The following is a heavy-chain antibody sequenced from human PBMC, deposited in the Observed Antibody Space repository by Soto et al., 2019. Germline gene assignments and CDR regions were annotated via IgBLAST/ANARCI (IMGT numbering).Heavy chain of an antibody. D-gene: IGHD3-3*01. J-gene: IGHJ5*02. CDR1: GFIFKDFA. CDR2: ITTSDDIT. CDR3: TKGDSSGYFDPSSGYSTPDH. Sequence: EVRLFESGGGLVEPGESLRLSCAASGFIFKDFAMSWVGQAPGKGLEWVSTITTSDDITYSADSVRGRFTISRDNSANTLFLQMSSLRGDDTATYYCTKGDSSGYFDPSSGYSTPDHWGQGTLFTVSS. V-gene: IGHV3-23*01.